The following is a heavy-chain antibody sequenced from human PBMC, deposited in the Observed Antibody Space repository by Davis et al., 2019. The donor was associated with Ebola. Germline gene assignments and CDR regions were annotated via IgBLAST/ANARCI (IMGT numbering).Heavy chain of an antibody. Sequence: GGSLRLSCAASGFTFSSYAMHWVRQAPGKGLEWVAVISYDGSNKYYADSVKGRFTISRDNSKNTLYLQMNSLRAEDKAVYYCARDLGGSYKRGGIDVWGQGTTVTVSS. V-gene: IGHV3-30-3*01. D-gene: IGHD1-26*01. J-gene: IGHJ6*02. CDR2: ISYDGSNK. CDR1: GFTFSSYA. CDR3: ARDLGGSYKRGGIDV.